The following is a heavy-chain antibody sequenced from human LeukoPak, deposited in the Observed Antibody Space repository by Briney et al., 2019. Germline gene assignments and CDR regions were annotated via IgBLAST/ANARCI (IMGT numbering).Heavy chain of an antibody. J-gene: IGHJ3*02. D-gene: IGHD3-22*01. Sequence: GGSLRLSCATSGFTISPYSMSWVRQAPGKGLEWVACISSSGSHTYYADSVKGRFIISRDNAKNSMSLHINSLRVEDTAMYFCVRGDVDYYDSSGSDAFYIWGQGTRVTVSS. CDR2: ISSSGSHT. CDR3: VRGDVDYYDSSGSDAFYI. V-gene: IGHV3-21*06. CDR1: GFTISPYS.